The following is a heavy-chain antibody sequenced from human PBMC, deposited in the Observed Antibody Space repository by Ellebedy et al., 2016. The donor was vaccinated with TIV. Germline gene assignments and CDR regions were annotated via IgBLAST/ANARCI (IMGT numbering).Heavy chain of an antibody. V-gene: IGHV3-11*01. CDR1: GFTFSDSW. Sequence: GGSLRLSXGASGFTFSDSWMSWIRQAPGKGLEWVSYISISGSSIYYADSVKGRFTISRDSAKNSLYLQMNSLRADDTAVYFCARFPSAWYFDLWGRGTLVTVSS. D-gene: IGHD3-3*01. CDR2: ISISGSSI. CDR3: ARFPSAWYFDL. J-gene: IGHJ2*01.